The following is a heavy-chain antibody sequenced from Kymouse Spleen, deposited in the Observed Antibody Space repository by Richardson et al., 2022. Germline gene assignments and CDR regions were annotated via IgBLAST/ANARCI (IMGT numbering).Heavy chain of an antibody. J-gene: IGHJ5*02. CDR1: GFTFSSYG. CDR2: IWYDGSNK. Sequence: QVQLVESGGGVVQPGRSLRLSCAASGFTFSSYGMHWVRQAPGKGLEWVAVIWYDGSNKYYADSVKGRFTISRDNSKNTLYLQMNSLRAEDTAVYYCAREGIAARYNWFDPWGQGTLVTVSS. V-gene: IGHV3-33*01. CDR3: AREGIAARYNWFDP. D-gene: IGHD6-6*01.